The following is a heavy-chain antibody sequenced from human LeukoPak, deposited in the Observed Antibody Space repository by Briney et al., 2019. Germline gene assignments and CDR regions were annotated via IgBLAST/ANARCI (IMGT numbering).Heavy chain of an antibody. D-gene: IGHD1-26*01. CDR3: ARELAKWGPLAPAFDI. CDR1: GGSISSGSYS. CDR2: IYHSGST. Sequence: SQTLSLTCAVSGGSISSGSYSWSWIRQPPGKGLEWIGDIYHSGSTYYNPSLKSRVTISVDRSKNQFSLKLSSVTAADTAVYYCARELAKWGPLAPAFDIWGQGTMVTVSS. J-gene: IGHJ3*02. V-gene: IGHV4-30-2*01.